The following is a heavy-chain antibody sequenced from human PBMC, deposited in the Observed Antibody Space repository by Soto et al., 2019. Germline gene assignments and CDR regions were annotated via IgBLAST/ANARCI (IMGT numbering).Heavy chain of an antibody. V-gene: IGHV3-9*01. CDR3: AKVAGYCSSTSCHQAFDI. CDR1: GFTFDDYA. CDR2: ISWNSGSI. Sequence: EVQLVESGGGLVQPGRSLRLSCAASGFTFDDYAMHWVRQAPGKGLEWVSGISWNSGSIGYADSVKGRFTISRDNAKNSLYLQMNSLRAEDTALYYCAKVAGYCSSTSCHQAFDIWGQGTMVTVSS. D-gene: IGHD2-2*01. J-gene: IGHJ3*02.